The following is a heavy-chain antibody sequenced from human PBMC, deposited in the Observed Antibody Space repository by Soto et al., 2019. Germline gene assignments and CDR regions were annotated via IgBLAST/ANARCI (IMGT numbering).Heavy chain of an antibody. CDR3: ARAHYDILTGYPTHAFDI. CDR2: IYYTGRT. D-gene: IGHD3-9*01. V-gene: IGHV4-30-4*02. CDR1: GVSVSSGDYY. J-gene: IGHJ3*02. Sequence: SSETLSLTCTVSGVSVSSGDYYWGWIRQPPGKGLDGIGYIYYTGRTYYNPSLKSRVILSVDTSKNQFSLKLSSVTAAEKAVYYCARAHYDILTGYPTHAFDIWGQGTMVTVSS.